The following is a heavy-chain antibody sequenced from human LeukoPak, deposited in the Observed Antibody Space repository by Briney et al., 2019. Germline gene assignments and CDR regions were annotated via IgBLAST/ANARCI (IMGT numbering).Heavy chain of an antibody. V-gene: IGHV3-7*05. CDR2: IKQDGSEK. J-gene: IGHJ4*02. Sequence: GGSLRLSRAASGFTFSSYWMSWVRQTPGKGLEWVANIKQDGSEKYYVDSVKGRFTISRDNSKNSLYLQMNSLRTEDTALYYCATNPKGWGQGTLVTVSS. CDR3: ATNPKG. D-gene: IGHD1-14*01. CDR1: GFTFSSYW.